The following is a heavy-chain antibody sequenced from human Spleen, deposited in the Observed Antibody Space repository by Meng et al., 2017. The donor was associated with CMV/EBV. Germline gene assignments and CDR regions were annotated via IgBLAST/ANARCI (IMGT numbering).Heavy chain of an antibody. V-gene: IGHV3-23*03. CDR3: AKVGNIWGAAGLFFDY. J-gene: IGHJ4*02. Sequence: GFTFSSDAMSWVRQAPGKGLEWVSLIYSGGNSTYYADSVKGRFTISRDNSKNTLYLQMNSLKTEDTALYFCAKVGNIWGAAGLFFDYWGRGTLVTVSS. D-gene: IGHD6-25*01. CDR2: IYSGGNST. CDR1: GFTFSSDA.